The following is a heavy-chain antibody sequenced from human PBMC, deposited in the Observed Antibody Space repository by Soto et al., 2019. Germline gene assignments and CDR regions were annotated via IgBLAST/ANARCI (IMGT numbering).Heavy chain of an antibody. Sequence: EVQLLESGGGLVQPGGSLRLSCAVSVFTFSSYSLIWVRQAPGKGLEWVSAISRSSDNILYADSVKGRFTISRDNSKNTLYLQMNSLRAEDTAVYYCAHCSGGRCYSDGFDIWGQGTMVTVSS. CDR3: AHCSGGRCYSDGFDI. CDR2: ISRSSDNI. J-gene: IGHJ3*02. CDR1: VFTFSSYS. V-gene: IGHV3-23*01. D-gene: IGHD2-15*01.